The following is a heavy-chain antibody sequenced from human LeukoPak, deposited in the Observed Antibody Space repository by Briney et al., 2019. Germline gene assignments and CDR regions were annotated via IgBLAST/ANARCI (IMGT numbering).Heavy chain of an antibody. J-gene: IGHJ5*02. Sequence: GGSLRLSCAASGFTVSSNYMSWVRQAPGKGLEWVSSISSSSSYIYYADSVKGRFTISRDNAKNSLYLQMNSPRAEDTAVYYCARDLTGTWNWFDPWGQGTLVTVSS. CDR2: ISSSSSYI. CDR3: ARDLTGTWNWFDP. CDR1: GFTVSSNY. V-gene: IGHV3-21*01. D-gene: IGHD1-7*01.